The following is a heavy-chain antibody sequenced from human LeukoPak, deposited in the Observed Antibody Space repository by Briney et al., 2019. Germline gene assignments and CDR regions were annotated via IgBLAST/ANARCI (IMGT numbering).Heavy chain of an antibody. J-gene: IGHJ6*02. CDR1: GGSISTYY. D-gene: IGHD2/OR15-2a*01. V-gene: IGHV4-4*07. Sequence: SETLSLTCTVSGGSISTYYWSWIRQPAGKGLEWIGRVFTTGSTNYNPSLKSRVTMSLDTSKNQFSLNLSSVTAADTAVYYCARDSRAYGMDVWGQGATVTVSS. CDR2: VFTTGST. CDR3: ARDSRAYGMDV.